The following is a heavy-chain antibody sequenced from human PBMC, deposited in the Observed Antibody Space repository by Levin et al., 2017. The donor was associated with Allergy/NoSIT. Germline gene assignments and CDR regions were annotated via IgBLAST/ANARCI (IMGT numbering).Heavy chain of an antibody. CDR3: EVAVTAKPIY. CDR2: ISYDGRSK. Sequence: SCAASGFTFSSHVMHWVRQAPGKGLEWVALISYDGRSKYYADSVKGRFTISRDNSRDTLYLLMSSVRTEDTAVYYCEVAVTAKPIYWGQGTLVTVSS. CDR1: GFTFSSHV. V-gene: IGHV3-30*04. J-gene: IGHJ4*02. D-gene: IGHD2-21*02.